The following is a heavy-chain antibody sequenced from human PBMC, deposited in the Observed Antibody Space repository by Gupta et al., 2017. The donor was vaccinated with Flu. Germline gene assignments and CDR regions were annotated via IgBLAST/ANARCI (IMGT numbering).Heavy chain of an antibody. CDR2: ISSSGSTI. Sequence: EVQLVESGGGLVQPGGSLRLSCAASGFTFSSYEMNWVRQAPGKGLEWVSYISSSGSTIYYADSVKGRFTISRDNAKNSLYLQMNSLRAEDTAVYYCASTAGLYGMDVWGQGTTVTVSS. J-gene: IGHJ6*02. CDR1: GFTFSSYE. V-gene: IGHV3-48*03. CDR3: ASTAGLYGMDV. D-gene: IGHD6-19*01.